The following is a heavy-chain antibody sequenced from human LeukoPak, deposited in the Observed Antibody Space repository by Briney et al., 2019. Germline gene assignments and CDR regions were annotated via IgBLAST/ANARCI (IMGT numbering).Heavy chain of an antibody. CDR3: ATRAVYFDY. D-gene: IGHD3-16*01. Sequence: GGSLGLSCALSGFTFSNYWMSWVRQAPGKGLEWVANIKQDGSEKYYVDSVKGRFTISRDNAKNSLYLQMNSLRAEDTAVYYCATRAVYFDYWGQGTLVTVSS. V-gene: IGHV3-7*01. CDR2: IKQDGSEK. J-gene: IGHJ4*02. CDR1: GFTFSNYW.